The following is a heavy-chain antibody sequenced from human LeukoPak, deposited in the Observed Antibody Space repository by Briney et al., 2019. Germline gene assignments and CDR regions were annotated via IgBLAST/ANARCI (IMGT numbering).Heavy chain of an antibody. CDR2: IYYSGST. D-gene: IGHD3-10*01. CDR3: ARNRYYYGSGNYGVPNWFDP. Sequence: SETLSLTCTVSGGSISSSSYYWGWIRQSPGKGLEWIGSIYYSGSTYYNPSLKSRVTISVDTSKNQFSLKLSSVTAADTAMYYCARNRYYYGSGNYGVPNWFDPWGQGTLVTVSS. J-gene: IGHJ5*02. CDR1: GGSISSSSYY. V-gene: IGHV4-39*01.